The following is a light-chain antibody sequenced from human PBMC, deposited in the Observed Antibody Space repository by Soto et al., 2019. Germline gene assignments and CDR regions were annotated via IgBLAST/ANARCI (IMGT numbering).Light chain of an antibody. CDR3: QQYGNSPLT. V-gene: IGKV3-20*01. J-gene: IGKJ1*01. CDR1: QSVSSSY. CDR2: GAS. Sequence: EIVLTQSPCTLSLSPGDRATLSCRASQSVSSSYLAWYQQKPGQAPRPLIYGASRRAIGIPDRFSGSGSGTDFTLTSSTLEPEDFAVYYCQQYGNSPLTFGQGTKVEIK.